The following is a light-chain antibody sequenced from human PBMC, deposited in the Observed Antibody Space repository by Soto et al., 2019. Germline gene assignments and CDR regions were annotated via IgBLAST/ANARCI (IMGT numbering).Light chain of an antibody. Sequence: QSVLTQPASVSGSPGQSITISCTGTSSDVGNYNLVSWYQQHPGKAPKLMIYEVTKRPSGVSNRFSGSKSGNTASLTISGLQAEDEAEYYCCSYAGSSTMVFGGGTKLTVL. CDR2: EVT. V-gene: IGLV2-23*02. CDR1: SSDVGNYNL. J-gene: IGLJ3*02. CDR3: CSYAGSSTMV.